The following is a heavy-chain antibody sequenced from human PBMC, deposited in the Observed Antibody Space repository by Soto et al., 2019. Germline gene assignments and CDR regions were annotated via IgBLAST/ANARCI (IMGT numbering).Heavy chain of an antibody. D-gene: IGHD2-15*01. CDR3: AKGLGYCSGGNGYAYYYYGMDA. CDR1: GFTFDDYT. V-gene: IGHV3-43*01. J-gene: IGHJ6*02. Sequence: PGGSLRLSCAASGFTFDDYTMHWVRQAPGKGLEWVSLISWDGGSTYYADSVKGRFTISRDNSKNSLYLQMNSLRTEDTALYYCAKGLGYCSGGNGYAYYYYGMDAWDQEPTVTVSS. CDR2: ISWDGGST.